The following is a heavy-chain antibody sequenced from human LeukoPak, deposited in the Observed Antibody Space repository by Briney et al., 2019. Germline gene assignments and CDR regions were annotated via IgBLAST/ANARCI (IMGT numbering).Heavy chain of an antibody. V-gene: IGHV4-4*02. CDR3: ARSYNWNEDY. J-gene: IGHJ4*02. Sequence: SGTLSLTCAVSGGSISSSNWWSWVRQPPGKRLEWIGEIFHSGSTNYNPSLKSRTTISLDKSKNQISLKLNSVTAADTAVYHCARSYNWNEDYWGQGTLVTVSS. D-gene: IGHD1-20*01. CDR2: IFHSGST. CDR1: GGSISSSNW.